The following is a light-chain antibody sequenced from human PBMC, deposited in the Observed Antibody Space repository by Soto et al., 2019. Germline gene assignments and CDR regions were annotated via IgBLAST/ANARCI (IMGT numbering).Light chain of an antibody. CDR3: QQYYSYPYT. V-gene: IGKV1-8*01. CDR1: QGISSY. CDR2: AAS. J-gene: IGKJ2*01. Sequence: AIRMTQSPSSLSASTGDRVTITCRASQGISSYLAWYQPKLGKAPKLLIYAASTLQSGVPSRFSGSGSGTDFTLTISCLQSEDFATYYCQQYYSYPYTFGQGTKLEIK.